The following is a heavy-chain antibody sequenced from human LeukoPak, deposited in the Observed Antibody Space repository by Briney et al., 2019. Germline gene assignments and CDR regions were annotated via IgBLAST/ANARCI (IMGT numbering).Heavy chain of an antibody. CDR2: INPNSGGT. V-gene: IGHV1-2*02. CDR3: ARVRFSSSWTNYFDY. J-gene: IGHJ4*02. CDR1: GYTFTGYY. D-gene: IGHD6-13*01. Sequence: ASVKDSCKASGYTFTGYYMHWVRQAPGQGLEWMGWINPNSGGTNYAQKFQGRVTMTRDTSISTAYMELSRLRSDDTAVYYCARVRFSSSWTNYFDYWGQGTLVTVSS.